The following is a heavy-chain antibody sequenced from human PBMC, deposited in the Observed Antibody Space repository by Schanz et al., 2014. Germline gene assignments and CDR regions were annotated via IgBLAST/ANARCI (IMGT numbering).Heavy chain of an antibody. CDR1: GFTFSSYW. D-gene: IGHD3-22*01. V-gene: IGHV3-23*01. Sequence: DVHLLESGGGLVQPGGSLRLSCAASGFTFSSYWMHWVRQVPGKGLEWVIVISGSGGSTYYADSVRGRFTMSRDNSKNTVHLQMSSLRVEDTAVYYCARVDSSGYFFDNWGQGTRVTVSS. CDR2: ISGSGGST. J-gene: IGHJ4*02. CDR3: ARVDSSGYFFDN.